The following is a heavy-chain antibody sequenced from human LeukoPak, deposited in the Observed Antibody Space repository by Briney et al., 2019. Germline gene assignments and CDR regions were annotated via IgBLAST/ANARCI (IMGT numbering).Heavy chain of an antibody. CDR2: VYTTGST. D-gene: IGHD3-10*01. J-gene: IGHJ4*02. CDR3: ARASYGSGSYYVN. CDR1: GGSLSSDNYY. Sequence: SSETLSLTCSVSGGSLSSDNYYWNWIRQPAGKGLEWIGRVYTTGSTNYNPSLKSRVTISVDTSKNQFSLKVSSVTAADTAVYYCARASYGSGSYYVNWGQGTLVTVSS. V-gene: IGHV4-61*02.